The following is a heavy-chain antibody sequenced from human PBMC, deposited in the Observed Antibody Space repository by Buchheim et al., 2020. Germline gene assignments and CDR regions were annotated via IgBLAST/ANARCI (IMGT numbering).Heavy chain of an antibody. CDR3: AKDQSDYDFWSGSDGFQYFDY. V-gene: IGHV3-30*18. CDR2: ISYDGSNK. D-gene: IGHD3-3*01. Sequence: QVQLVESGGGVVQPGRSLRLSCAASGFTFSSYGMHWVRQAPGKGLEWVAVISYDGSNKYYADSVKGRFTISRDNSKNTLYLQMNSLRAEDTAVYYCAKDQSDYDFWSGSDGFQYFDYWGQGNL. CDR1: GFTFSSYG. J-gene: IGHJ4*02.